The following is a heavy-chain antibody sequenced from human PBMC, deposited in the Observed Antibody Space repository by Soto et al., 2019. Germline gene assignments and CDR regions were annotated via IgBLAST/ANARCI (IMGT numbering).Heavy chain of an antibody. Sequence: EVQLLESGGGLVQPGGSLRLSCAASGFTFSSYAMSWVRQAPGKGLEWVSAISGSGGSTYYADSVKGRFTISRDNSKNTLYLQMNSLRAEDTAVYYCAKVANQGIAAAGTFYFDYWGQGTLVTVSS. CDR2: ISGSGGST. J-gene: IGHJ4*02. V-gene: IGHV3-23*01. CDR3: AKVANQGIAAAGTFYFDY. CDR1: GFTFSSYA. D-gene: IGHD6-13*01.